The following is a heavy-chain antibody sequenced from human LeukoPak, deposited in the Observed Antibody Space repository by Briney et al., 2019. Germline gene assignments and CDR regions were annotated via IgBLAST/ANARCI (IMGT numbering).Heavy chain of an antibody. CDR3: AREEEYSNYGRDWFDP. D-gene: IGHD4-11*01. V-gene: IGHV4-38-2*02. CDR2: IYHSGST. CDR1: GYSISSGYY. J-gene: IGHJ5*02. Sequence: SETLSLTCAVSGYSISSGYYWGWIRQPPGKGLEWIGSIYHSGSTYYNPSLKSRVTISADTSKNQFSLKLSSVTAADTAVYYCAREEEYSNYGRDWFDPWGQGTLVTVSS.